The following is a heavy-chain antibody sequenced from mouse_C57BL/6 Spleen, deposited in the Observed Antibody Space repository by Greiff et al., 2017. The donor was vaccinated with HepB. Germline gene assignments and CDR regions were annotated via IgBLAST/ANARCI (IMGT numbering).Heavy chain of an antibody. J-gene: IGHJ4*01. CDR2: ISSGSSTI. Sequence: VQLQQSGGGLVKPGGSLKLSCAASGFTFSDYGMHWVRQAPEKGLEWVAYISSGSSTIYYADTVKGRFTISRDNAKNTLFLQMTSLRSEDTAMYYCARRLTGTRYAMDYWGQGTSVTVSS. V-gene: IGHV5-17*01. CDR1: GFTFSDYG. D-gene: IGHD4-1*01. CDR3: ARRLTGTRYAMDY.